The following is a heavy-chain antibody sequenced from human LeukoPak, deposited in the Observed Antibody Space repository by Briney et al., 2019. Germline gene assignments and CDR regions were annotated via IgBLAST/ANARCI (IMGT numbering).Heavy chain of an antibody. CDR2: IYHSGST. D-gene: IGHD3-10*01. CDR1: GGSISSSNW. V-gene: IGHV4-4*02. CDR3: ARDMAALWPRGRWFDP. J-gene: IGHJ5*02. Sequence: SGTLSLTCAVSGGSISSSNWWRWVRQPPGKGLEWIGEIYHSGSTNYNPSLKSRVTISVDKSKNQFSLKLSSVTAADTAGYYCARDMAALWPRGRWFDPWGQGTLVPVSS.